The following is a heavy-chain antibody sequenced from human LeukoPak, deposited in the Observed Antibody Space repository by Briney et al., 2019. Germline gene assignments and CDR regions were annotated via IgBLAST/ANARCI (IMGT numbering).Heavy chain of an antibody. D-gene: IGHD6-25*01. CDR3: PKDHPSGGGPTSAP. CDR1: GFTYRRFA. J-gene: IGHJ4*02. Sequence: PGGSLRLSCAASGFTYRRFAMSWVRQAPGKGLEWVASVNNGGNPYYADSVRGRFIVSRDNSQNTLSLQMDSLRTGGGGVFYGPKDHPSGGGPTSAPGGQGPL. V-gene: IGHV3-23*01. CDR2: VNNGGNP.